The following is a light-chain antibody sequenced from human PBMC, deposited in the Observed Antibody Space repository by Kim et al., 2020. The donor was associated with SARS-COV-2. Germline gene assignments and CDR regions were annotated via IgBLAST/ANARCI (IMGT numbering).Light chain of an antibody. CDR1: QSVDNRY. Sequence: EIVVTQSPAPLSLSPGGRATLSCRVSQSVDNRYLAWYQQKLGQGPRLLISGASSRATGISDRFSGSGSRTDFTLTISRLEPEDSAVYYCQQYDISPYNFGQGTKLEI. J-gene: IGKJ2*01. CDR3: QQYDISPYN. V-gene: IGKV3-20*01. CDR2: GAS.